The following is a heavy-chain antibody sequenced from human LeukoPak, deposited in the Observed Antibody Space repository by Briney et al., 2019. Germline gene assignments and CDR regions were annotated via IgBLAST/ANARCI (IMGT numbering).Heavy chain of an antibody. CDR3: ALSSAGDY. V-gene: IGHV3-7*01. J-gene: IGHJ4*02. CDR2: IKQDGSEK. Sequence: GRSLRLSCAASGFIFSSYWMSWVRQAPGKGLEWVANIKQDGSEKYYVDSVKGRFTISRDNAKNSLYLRMNSLRVEDTAVYYCALSSAGDYWGQGTLVTVSS. CDR1: GFIFSSYW. D-gene: IGHD6-19*01.